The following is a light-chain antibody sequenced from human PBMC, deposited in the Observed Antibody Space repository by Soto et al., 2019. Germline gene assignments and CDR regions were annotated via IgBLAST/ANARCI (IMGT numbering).Light chain of an antibody. J-gene: IGKJ1*01. CDR2: QTS. V-gene: IGKV3-11*01. CDR3: HQRQSWPRT. Sequence: EIVLTQSPPTLPSLPGYRVTLSCRASQYIHTRLAWYQHRPGQSPRLLIYQTSLRAAGIPARFSASGSGTDFTLTISDVQPEDFALYYCHQRQSWPRTFGQGTKVDIK. CDR1: QYIHTR.